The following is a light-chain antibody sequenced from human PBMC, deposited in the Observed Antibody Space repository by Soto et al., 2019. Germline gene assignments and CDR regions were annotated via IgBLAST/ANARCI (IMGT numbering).Light chain of an antibody. Sequence: QSVLTQPASVSGSPGQSITISCTGTISDVGGYNFVSWYQQYPGKAPKLMICDVSNRPSGVSNRFSGFKSGNTASLTISGLQAEDEADYYCSSFTGSNYVFGTGTKVTDL. V-gene: IGLV2-14*01. CDR3: SSFTGSNYV. CDR1: ISDVGGYNF. J-gene: IGLJ1*01. CDR2: DVS.